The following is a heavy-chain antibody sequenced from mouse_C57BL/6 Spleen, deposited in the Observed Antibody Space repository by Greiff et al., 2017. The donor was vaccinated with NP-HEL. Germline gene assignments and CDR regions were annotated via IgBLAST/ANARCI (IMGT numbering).Heavy chain of an antibody. CDR2: IYPRSGNT. J-gene: IGHJ1*03. CDR1: GYTFTSYG. CDR3: AREGDYYGSSYYFEV. D-gene: IGHD1-1*01. V-gene: IGHV1-81*01. Sequence: QVQLQQSGAELARPGASVKLSCKASGYTFTSYGISWVKQRTGQGLEWIGEIYPRSGNTYYNEKFKGKATLTADKSSSTAYMELRSLTSENSAVYFCAREGDYYGSSYYFEVWGTGTTVTVSS.